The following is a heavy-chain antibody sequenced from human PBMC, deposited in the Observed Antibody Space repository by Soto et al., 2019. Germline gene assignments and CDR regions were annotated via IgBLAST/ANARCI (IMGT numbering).Heavy chain of an antibody. CDR2: INAANGNT. V-gene: IGHV1-3*01. J-gene: IGHJ4*02. CDR3: ARSLMNPAMVTFYYFDY. Sequence: QVQLVQSGAEVKKPGASVKVSCKASGYTFTTYAMHWVRQAPGQRLEWMGWINAANGNTKYSQKFQGRVTITRDTSARTAYMELSSLRSEDTAVYTCARSLMNPAMVTFYYFDYWGQGTLVTVSS. CDR1: GYTFTTYA. D-gene: IGHD5-18*01.